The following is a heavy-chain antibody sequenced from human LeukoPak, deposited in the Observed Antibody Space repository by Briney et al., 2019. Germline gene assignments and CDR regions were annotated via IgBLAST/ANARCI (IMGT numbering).Heavy chain of an antibody. CDR2: ISWDGGST. CDR3: AKDMKDSSGWAPLG. Sequence: GGSLRLSCAASGFTFDDYAMHWVRQAPGKGLEWVSLISWDGGSTYYADSVKGRFTISRDNSKNSLYLQMNSLRAEDTALYYCAKDMKDSSGWAPLGWGQGTLVTVSS. J-gene: IGHJ4*02. V-gene: IGHV3-43D*03. D-gene: IGHD3-22*01. CDR1: GFTFDDYA.